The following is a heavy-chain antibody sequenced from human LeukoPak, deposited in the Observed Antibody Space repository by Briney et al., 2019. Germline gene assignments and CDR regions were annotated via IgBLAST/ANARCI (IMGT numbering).Heavy chain of an antibody. CDR1: GGSFSGYY. V-gene: IGHV4-34*01. Sequence: PSQTLSLTCAVYGGSFSGYYWSWIRQPPGKGLEWIGEINHSGSTNYNPSLKSRVTISVDTSKNQFSLKLSSVTAADTAVYYCARDTYYYGSGSFLYYYGMDVWGQGATVTVSS. D-gene: IGHD3-10*01. CDR2: INHSGST. J-gene: IGHJ6*02. CDR3: ARDTYYYGSGSFLYYYGMDV.